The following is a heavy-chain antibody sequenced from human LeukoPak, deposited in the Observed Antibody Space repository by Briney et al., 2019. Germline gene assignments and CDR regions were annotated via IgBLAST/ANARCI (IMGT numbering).Heavy chain of an antibody. CDR3: ANATVYDYYYMDV. Sequence: GGSLRLSCAASGFTFSSYGMHWVRQAPGKGLEWVAFIRYDGSNKYYADSVKGRFTISRDNSKNTLYLQMNSLRAEDTAVSYCANATVYDYYYMDVWGKGTTGTVSS. V-gene: IGHV3-30*02. J-gene: IGHJ6*03. CDR1: GFTFSSYG. D-gene: IGHD4-17*01. CDR2: IRYDGSNK.